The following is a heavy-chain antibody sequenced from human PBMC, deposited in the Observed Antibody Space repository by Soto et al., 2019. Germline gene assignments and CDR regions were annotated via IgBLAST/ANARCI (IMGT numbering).Heavy chain of an antibody. J-gene: IGHJ4*01. CDR1: GFTFSSYG. V-gene: IGHV3-30*18. Sequence: QVQLVESGGGVVQPGRSLRLSCAASGFTFSSYGMHWVRQAPGKGLEWVAVISYDGSNKYYADSVKGRFTISRDNAKNKLYLQMKSLKAEDTAVYYCAKDRLSRDVYNCAWDYGGQGTLVTDSS. CDR2: ISYDGSNK. CDR3: AKDRLSRDVYNCAWDY. D-gene: IGHD2-2*01.